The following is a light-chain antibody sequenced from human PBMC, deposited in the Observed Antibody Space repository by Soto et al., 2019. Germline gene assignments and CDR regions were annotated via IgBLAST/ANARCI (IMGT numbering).Light chain of an antibody. Sequence: DIQITQSPSSLSASVGDRVTIICRASQSVSTRLAWYQQKPGKAPKVLIYDASTLESGVSSRFSGTGSETECTLTITDLQADDLATYFCHQYKTYSTFGQGTKVDIK. J-gene: IGKJ1*01. CDR3: HQYKTYST. CDR2: DAS. V-gene: IGKV1-5*02. CDR1: QSVSTR.